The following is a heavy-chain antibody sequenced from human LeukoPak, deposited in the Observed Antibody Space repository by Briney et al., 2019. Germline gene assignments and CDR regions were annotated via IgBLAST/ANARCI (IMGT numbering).Heavy chain of an antibody. CDR2: ISNDGSHK. J-gene: IGHJ4*02. CDR3: AKGGVPTAMVDY. D-gene: IGHD2-2*01. V-gene: IGHV3-30*18. Sequence: QSGGSLRLSCVVPGFTFSTYGMHWVRQAPGKGLEWLAVISNDGSHKYYADSVKGRFTISRDNSNNTLSMQMNSLRIEDTAVYYCAKGGVPTAMVDYWGQGILVTVSS. CDR1: GFTFSTYG.